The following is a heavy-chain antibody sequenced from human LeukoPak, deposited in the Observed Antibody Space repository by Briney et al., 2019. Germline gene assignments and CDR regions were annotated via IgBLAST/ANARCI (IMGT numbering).Heavy chain of an antibody. CDR1: GFTCDDYG. J-gene: IGHJ5*02. CDR3: ARVGFSGYESWFDP. CDR2: INWNGGST. D-gene: IGHD5-12*01. V-gene: IGHV3-20*01. Sequence: RAGGSLRLSCAASGFTCDDYGMNWVRQAPGKGLKWVSGINWNGGSTGYADSVKGRFTISRDNAKNSLYLQMKGLRAEDTALYHCARVGFSGYESWFDPWGQGTLVTVSS.